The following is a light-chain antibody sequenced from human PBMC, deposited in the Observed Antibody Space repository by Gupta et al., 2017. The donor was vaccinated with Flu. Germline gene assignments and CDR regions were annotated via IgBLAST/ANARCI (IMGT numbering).Light chain of an antibody. CDR3: HQYYSTPWT. CDR2: WAS. J-gene: IGKJ1*01. Sequence: NCKSSHNGLYSSNNKNYLAWYQRKPGQPPKLLIYWASARESGVPDRFSGSGSGTDFTLTISSLQAEDVAVYYCHQYYSTPWTFGQGTKVEIK. CDR1: HNGLYSSNNKNY. V-gene: IGKV4-1*01.